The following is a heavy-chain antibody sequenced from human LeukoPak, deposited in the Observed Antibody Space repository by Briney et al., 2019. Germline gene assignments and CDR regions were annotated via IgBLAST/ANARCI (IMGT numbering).Heavy chain of an antibody. J-gene: IGHJ4*02. CDR2: INHSGST. D-gene: IGHD3-10*01. V-gene: IGHV4-34*01. CDR1: GGSFSGYY. CDR3: ASLYYYGSGSYPIY. Sequence: SETLSLTCAVYGGSFSGYYWSWIRQPPGKGLEWIGEINHSGSTNYNPSLKSRVTISVDTSNNQFSLRLTSVTAADTAVYYCASLYYYGSGSYPIYWGQGTLVTVSS.